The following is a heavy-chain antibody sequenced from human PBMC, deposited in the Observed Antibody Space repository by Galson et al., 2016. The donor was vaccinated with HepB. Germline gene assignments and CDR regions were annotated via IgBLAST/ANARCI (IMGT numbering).Heavy chain of an antibody. D-gene: IGHD2-8*01. CDR3: ARPNGVGRTYFYGLDV. V-gene: IGHV3-11*01. Sequence: SLRLSCAASGFSFRDFYMSWIRQVPGKGLEWVSYIIIGGSDKYYADSVKGRFTISRDNARNSLFLQMNRLSAEDTAVYYCARPNGVGRTYFYGLDVWGQGTTVTVSS. CDR2: IIIGGSDK. CDR1: GFSFRDFY. J-gene: IGHJ6*02.